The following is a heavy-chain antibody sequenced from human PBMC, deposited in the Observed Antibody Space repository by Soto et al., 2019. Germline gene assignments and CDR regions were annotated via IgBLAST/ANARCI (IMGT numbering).Heavy chain of an antibody. CDR1: GFTFSSYS. V-gene: IGHV3-48*01. CDR3: ARVCSSVYYYMDV. CDR2: ISSSSSTI. J-gene: IGHJ6*03. Sequence: GGSLRLSCAASGFTFSSYSMNWVRQAPGKGLEWVSYISSSSSTIYYADSVKGRFTISRDNAKNSLYLQMNSLRAEDTAVYYCARVCSSVYYYMDVWGKGTTVTVSS. D-gene: IGHD2-8*01.